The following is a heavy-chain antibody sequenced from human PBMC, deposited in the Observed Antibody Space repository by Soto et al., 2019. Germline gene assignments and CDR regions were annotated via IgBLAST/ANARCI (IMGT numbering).Heavy chain of an antibody. J-gene: IGHJ3*02. CDR1: GFTFSSYA. CDR2: ISGSGGST. Sequence: GGSLRLSCAASGFTFSSYAMSWVRQAPGKGLEWVSTISGSGGSTYYADSVKGRFTISGDNSKNTLYLQMNSLRAEDTAVYYCARTIFGVVIIGAFDIWGQGTMVT. V-gene: IGHV3-23*01. D-gene: IGHD3-3*01. CDR3: ARTIFGVVIIGAFDI.